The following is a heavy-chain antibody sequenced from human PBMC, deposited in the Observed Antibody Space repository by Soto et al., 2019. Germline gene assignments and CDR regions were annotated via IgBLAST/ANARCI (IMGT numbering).Heavy chain of an antibody. Sequence: SETLSLTCTVSGGSISSGDYYWSWIRQPPGKGLEWIGYIYYSGSTYYNPSLKSRVTISVDTSKNQFSLKLSSVTAADTAVYYCARGGRRRPIDYWGQGTLVTVSS. CDR2: IYYSGST. J-gene: IGHJ4*02. CDR3: ARGGRRRPIDY. D-gene: IGHD6-25*01. CDR1: GGSISSGDYY. V-gene: IGHV4-30-4*01.